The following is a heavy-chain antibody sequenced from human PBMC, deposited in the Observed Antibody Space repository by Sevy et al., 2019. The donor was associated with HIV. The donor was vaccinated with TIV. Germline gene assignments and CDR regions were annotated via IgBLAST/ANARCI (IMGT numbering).Heavy chain of an antibody. CDR3: AKDLTGGYSSSSGDFDY. Sequence: GGSLRLSCAASGFTFSIYGMHWVRQAPGKGLEWVACIRYDGSTKYYADSVKGRFTISRDNSKNTLYLQMNSLRSEDTAVYYCAKDLTGGYSSSSGDFDYWGQGTLVTVSS. V-gene: IGHV3-30*02. D-gene: IGHD6-6*01. CDR2: IRYDGSTK. CDR1: GFTFSIYG. J-gene: IGHJ4*02.